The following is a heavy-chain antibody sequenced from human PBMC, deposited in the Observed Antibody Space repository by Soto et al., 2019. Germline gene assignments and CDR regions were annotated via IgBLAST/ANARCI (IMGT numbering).Heavy chain of an antibody. J-gene: IGHJ6*04. Sequence: EVQLVESGGGLVQPGGSLRLSCAGSGATLQDYAMHWVRQAPGKGLEWVSGIYYNSNRIDYADSVKGRFTISRDNARNALYLQMNSLTTEDTAFHYCGKDISPGGMDVWGRGIMVTVSS. CDR2: IYYNSNRI. CDR1: GATLQDYA. CDR3: GKDISPGGMDV. V-gene: IGHV3-9*01.